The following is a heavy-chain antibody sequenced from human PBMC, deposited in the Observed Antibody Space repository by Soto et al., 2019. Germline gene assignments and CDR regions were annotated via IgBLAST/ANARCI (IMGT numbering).Heavy chain of an antibody. CDR1: GYSFTSYW. V-gene: IGHV5-51*01. CDR3: ARHRTYYYDSSGYYYVPASYYYGMDV. J-gene: IGHJ6*02. CDR2: IYPGDSDT. Sequence: GESLKISCKGSGYSFTSYWIGWVRQMPGKGLEWMGIIYPGDSDTRYSPSFQGQVTISADKSISTAYLQWSSLKASDTAMYYCARHRTYYYDSSGYYYVPASYYYGMDVWGQGTTVTVSS. D-gene: IGHD3-22*01.